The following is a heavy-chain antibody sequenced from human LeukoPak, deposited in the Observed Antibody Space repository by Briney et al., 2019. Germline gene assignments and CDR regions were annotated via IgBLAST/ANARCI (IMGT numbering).Heavy chain of an antibody. CDR2: IRGKAYGETT. CDR3: ARGSDSNFGARDGFDY. D-gene: IGHD3-16*01. CDR1: GFIFSDYA. J-gene: IGHJ4*02. V-gene: IGHV3-49*04. Sequence: GGSLRLSCSVSGFIFSDYAINWVRQAPGKGLEWVAFIRGKAYGETTDYAASVKGRFSISRDEFDSITYLQMNSLKTEDTAVYYCARGSDSNFGARDGFDYWGQGTLVTVSS.